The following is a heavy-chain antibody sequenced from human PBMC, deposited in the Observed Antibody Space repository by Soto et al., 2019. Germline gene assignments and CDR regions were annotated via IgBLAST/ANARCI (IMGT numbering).Heavy chain of an antibody. J-gene: IGHJ6*02. CDR1: GFTFSSYG. V-gene: IGHV3-30*18. Sequence: QVQLVESGGGVVQPGRSLRLSCAASGFTFSSYGMHWVRQAPGKRLEWVAVISYDGSNKYYADSVKGRFTISRHNSKNTLYLQMSSLRAEDTAVYYCVKDGSSGWPYYYGLDVWGQGTTVTVSS. CDR3: VKDGSSGWPYYYGLDV. CDR2: ISYDGSNK. D-gene: IGHD6-19*01.